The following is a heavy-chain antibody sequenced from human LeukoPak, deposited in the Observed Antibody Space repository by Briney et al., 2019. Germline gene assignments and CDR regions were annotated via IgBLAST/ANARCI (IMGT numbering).Heavy chain of an antibody. CDR2: IGIDSGNT. D-gene: IGHD1-7*01. J-gene: IGHJ4*02. CDR3: ARDRNYAFDN. CDR1: GFPFIEYS. V-gene: IGHV3-48*01. Sequence: GGSLRLSCTASGFPFIEYSMNWVRQAPGKGLEWISYIGIDSGNTKYADSVRGRFTISADKAKNSLYLQMNSLRVEDTAVYYCARDRNYAFDNWGQGTLVSVSS.